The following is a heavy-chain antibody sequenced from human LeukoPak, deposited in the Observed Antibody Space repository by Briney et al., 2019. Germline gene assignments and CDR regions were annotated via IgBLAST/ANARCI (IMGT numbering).Heavy chain of an antibody. D-gene: IGHD3-22*01. CDR3: ARVVRHNYYDSSGYPDY. CDR1: GGSISSYY. CDR2: IYYSGST. V-gene: IGHV4-59*01. J-gene: IGHJ4*02. Sequence: SETLSLTCTVSGGSISSYYWSWIRQPPGKGLEWIGYIYYSGSTNYNPSLKSRVTISVDTSKNQFSLKLSSVTAADTAVYYCARVVRHNYYDSSGYPDYWGQGTLVTVSS.